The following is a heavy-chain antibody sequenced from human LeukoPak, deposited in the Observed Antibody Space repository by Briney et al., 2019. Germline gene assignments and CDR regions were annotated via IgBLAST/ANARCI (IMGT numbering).Heavy chain of an antibody. Sequence: SETLSLTCAVYVGSFSGYYWSWIRQPPAKGLEWIGEINHSGSTNYNPSLKSRVTISVDTSKNQFSLKLSSVTAADTAVYYCASQDLYNWNYVDYWGQGTLVTVSS. V-gene: IGHV4-34*01. J-gene: IGHJ4*02. D-gene: IGHD1-20*01. CDR3: ASQDLYNWNYVDY. CDR1: VGSFSGYY. CDR2: INHSGST.